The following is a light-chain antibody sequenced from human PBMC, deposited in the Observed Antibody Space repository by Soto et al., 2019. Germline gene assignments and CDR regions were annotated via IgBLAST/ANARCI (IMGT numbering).Light chain of an antibody. CDR3: SSYTSSSALYV. J-gene: IGLJ1*01. V-gene: IGLV2-14*01. Sequence: QSVLTQPASVSGSPGQSITISCTGTSSDVGGYNYVSWYQQHPGKAPKLMIYEVSNRPSGVSNRFSGSKSGNTASLTISGLQAEDEADYYCSSYTSSSALYVSGTGNK. CDR2: EVS. CDR1: SSDVGGYNY.